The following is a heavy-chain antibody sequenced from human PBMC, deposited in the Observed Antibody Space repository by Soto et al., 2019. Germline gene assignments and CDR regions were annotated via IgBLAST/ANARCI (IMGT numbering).Heavy chain of an antibody. J-gene: IGHJ4*02. CDR3: AREYSSSSGLDY. V-gene: IGHV3-30-3*01. Sequence: GGSLRLSCAASGFTFSSYAMHWVRQAPGKGLEWVAVISYDGSNKYYADSVKGRFTISRDNSKNTLYLQMNSLGAEDTAVYYCAREYSSSSGLDYWGQGTLVTVSS. CDR2: ISYDGSNK. CDR1: GFTFSSYA. D-gene: IGHD6-6*01.